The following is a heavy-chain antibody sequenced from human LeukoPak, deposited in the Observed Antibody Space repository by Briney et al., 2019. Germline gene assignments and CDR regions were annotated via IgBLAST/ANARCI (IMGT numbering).Heavy chain of an antibody. J-gene: IGHJ3*02. D-gene: IGHD3-3*01. CDR1: GYTFTGYY. CDR3: ARGLRSDAFDI. V-gene: IGHV1-2*06. CDR2: INPNSGGT. Sequence: ASVKVSCKASGYTFTGYYMHWVRQAPGQGVEWMGRINPNSGGTKYAQKFQGRVTMTRDTSISTAYMELSRLRSDDTAVYYCARGLRSDAFDIWGQGTMVTVSS.